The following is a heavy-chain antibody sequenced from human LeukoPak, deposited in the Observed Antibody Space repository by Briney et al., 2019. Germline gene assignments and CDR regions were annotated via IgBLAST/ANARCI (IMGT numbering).Heavy chain of an antibody. J-gene: IGHJ4*02. CDR3: ATIRYFDWLRGDY. CDR2: IRHSDSNT. Sequence: GGSLRLSCAASGFTFSSSDMSWVRQAPGSGLEWVSSIRHSDSNTYFADSVMGRFTISRDNSKNTLYLQMNSLRAEDTAVYYCATIRYFDWLRGDYWGQGTLVTVSS. D-gene: IGHD3-9*01. CDR1: GFTFSSSD. V-gene: IGHV3-23*05.